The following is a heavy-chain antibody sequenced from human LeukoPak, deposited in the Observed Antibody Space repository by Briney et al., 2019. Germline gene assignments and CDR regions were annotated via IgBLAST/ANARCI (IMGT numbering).Heavy chain of an antibody. J-gene: IGHJ3*02. CDR1: GGSISSGPYY. CDR2: SHYTGST. D-gene: IGHD2-15*01. CDR3: ARDQWHGARIDI. V-gene: IGHV4-31*03. Sequence: YPSETLSLTCTVSGGSISSGPYYWSWVRQHPGKGLEWIGYSHYTGSTYYNPSLKSRVTISVDTSKNQLSLEVTSVTAADTAVYYCARDQWHGARIDIWGQGTMVTVSS.